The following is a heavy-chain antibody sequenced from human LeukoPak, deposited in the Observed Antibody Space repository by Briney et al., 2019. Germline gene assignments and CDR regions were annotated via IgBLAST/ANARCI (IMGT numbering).Heavy chain of an antibody. CDR1: GYTFTGYY. J-gene: IGHJ4*02. CDR3: ARDLEDIAGFDY. CDR2: INPNSGGT. V-gene: IGHV1-2*02. D-gene: IGHD5-12*01. Sequence: ASVKVSCKASGYTFTGYYMHWVRQAPGQGLEWMGWINPNSGGTNYAQKFQGRVTMTRDTSISTAYMELSRLRSDDTAVYYCARDLEDIAGFDYWGQGTLVTVSS.